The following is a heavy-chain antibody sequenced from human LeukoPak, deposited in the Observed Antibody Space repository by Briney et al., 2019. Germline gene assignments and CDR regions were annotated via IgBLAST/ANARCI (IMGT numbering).Heavy chain of an antibody. CDR3: ARGFSRQWLVQGWFDP. J-gene: IGHJ5*02. Sequence: SETLPLTCAVYGGSFSGYYWSWIRQPPGKGLEWIGEINHSGSTNYNPSLKSRVTISVDTSKNQFSLKLSSVTAADTAVYYCARGFSRQWLVQGWFDPWGQGALVTVSS. D-gene: IGHD6-19*01. CDR2: INHSGST. V-gene: IGHV4-34*01. CDR1: GGSFSGYY.